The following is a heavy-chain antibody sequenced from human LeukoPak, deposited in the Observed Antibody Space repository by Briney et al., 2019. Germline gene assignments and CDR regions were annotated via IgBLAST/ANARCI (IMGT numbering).Heavy chain of an antibody. V-gene: IGHV3-7*04. J-gene: IGHJ4*03. D-gene: IGHD5-12*01. CDR3: AMDSPGYCDYSS. Sequence: GGSLRLLCTVSGFSLSRYCMTWVRQAPGKGLEWVANIKEDGSAEYYVDSMKGRFTIPRDNAKNSLYLQINSLRAEDTAVYYCAMDSPGYCDYSSWGHGTLVTVSS. CDR1: GFSLSRYC. CDR2: IKEDGSAE.